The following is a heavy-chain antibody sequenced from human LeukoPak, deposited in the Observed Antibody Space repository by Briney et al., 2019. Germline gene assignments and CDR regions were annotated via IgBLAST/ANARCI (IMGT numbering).Heavy chain of an antibody. J-gene: IGHJ3*02. CDR1: GGSISSSSYY. D-gene: IGHD4-17*01. V-gene: IGHV4-39*01. CDR3: ARHESYGVPDAFDI. Sequence: SETLSLTCTVSGGSISSSSYYWGWIRQPPGKGLEWIGSIYYSGSTYYNPSLRSRVTISVDTSKNQFSLKLSSVTAADTAVYYCARHESYGVPDAFDIWGQGTMVTVSS. CDR2: IYYSGST.